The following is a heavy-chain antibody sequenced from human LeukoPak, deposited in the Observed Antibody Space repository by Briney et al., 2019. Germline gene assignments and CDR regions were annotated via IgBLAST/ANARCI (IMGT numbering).Heavy chain of an antibody. V-gene: IGHV3-53*01. Sequence: GGSLRLSCAASGCTVSNSYMSWVRQAPGKGLEWVSVIYSGGSTYYADSMKGRFTISRDISKNTVYLQMNSLRAEDTAVYHCAASPNPYYFDFWGQGTLVTVSA. J-gene: IGHJ4*02. CDR3: AASPNPYYFDF. CDR2: IYSGGST. CDR1: GCTVSNSY.